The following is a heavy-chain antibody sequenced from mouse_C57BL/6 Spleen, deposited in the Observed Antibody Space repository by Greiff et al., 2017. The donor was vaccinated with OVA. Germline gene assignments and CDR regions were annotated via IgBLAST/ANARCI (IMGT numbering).Heavy chain of an antibody. V-gene: IGHV5-12*01. D-gene: IGHD3-3*01. CDR3: ARGGDFYAMDY. Sequence: EVKLMESGGGLVQPGGSLKLSCAASGFTFSDYYMYWVRQTPEKRLEWVAYISNGGGSTYYPDTVKGRFTISRDNAKNTLYLQMSRLKSEDTAMYYCARGGDFYAMDYWGQGTSVTVSS. CDR2: ISNGGGST. CDR1: GFTFSDYY. J-gene: IGHJ4*01.